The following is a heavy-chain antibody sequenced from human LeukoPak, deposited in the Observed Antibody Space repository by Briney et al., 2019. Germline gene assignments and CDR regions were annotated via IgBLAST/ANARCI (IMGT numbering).Heavy chain of an antibody. V-gene: IGHV3-48*03. CDR2: ISTSGSII. CDR3: ARIPRGYSFGLNGLDV. CDR1: GFTFSNYE. J-gene: IGHJ6*02. D-gene: IGHD5-18*01. Sequence: GGSLRLSCAVYGFTFSNYEMNWVRQAPGKGLEWVSYISTSGSIIYYTDSVKGRFTISRDNAKNSLYLQMNILRAEDTAVYYCARIPRGYSFGLNGLDVWGQGTTVTVSS.